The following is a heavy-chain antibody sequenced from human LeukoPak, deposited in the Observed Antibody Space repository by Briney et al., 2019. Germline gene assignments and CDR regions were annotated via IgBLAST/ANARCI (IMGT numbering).Heavy chain of an antibody. Sequence: GASVKVSCKASGYTFTSYYMHWVRQAPGQGLEWMGIINPSGGSTSYAQKFQGRVTMTRDTSTGTVYMELSSLRSEDTAVYYCARDFSFYDFWSGPLTWGQGTLVTVSS. CDR3: ARDFSFYDFWSGPLT. V-gene: IGHV1-46*01. CDR1: GYTFTSYY. CDR2: INPSGGST. J-gene: IGHJ4*02. D-gene: IGHD3-3*01.